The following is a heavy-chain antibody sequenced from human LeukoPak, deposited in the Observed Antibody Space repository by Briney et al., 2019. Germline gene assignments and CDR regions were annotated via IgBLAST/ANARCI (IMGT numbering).Heavy chain of an antibody. CDR3: ARERNTYYDSSGYYYRHYYFDY. Sequence: PSETLSLTCTVSGGSISSYYWSWIRQPAGKGLEWIGRIYTSGSTNYNPSLKSRVTMSVDTSKNQFSLKLSSVTAADTAVYYCARERNTYYDSSGYYYRHYYFDYWGQGTLVTVSS. CDR2: IYTSGST. D-gene: IGHD3-22*01. V-gene: IGHV4-4*07. CDR1: GGSISSYY. J-gene: IGHJ4*02.